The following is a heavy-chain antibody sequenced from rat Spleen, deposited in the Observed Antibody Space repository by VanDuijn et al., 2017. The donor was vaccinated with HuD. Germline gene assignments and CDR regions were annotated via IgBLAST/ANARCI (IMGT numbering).Heavy chain of an antibody. V-gene: IGHV5-31*01. CDR2: ITNTGANI. CDR3: ARQEDYGGYSRDYFGY. D-gene: IGHD1-11*01. Sequence: EVQLVESGGGLVQPGRSLKLSCVASGFTFNKYWMNWIRQAPGKGLEWVASITNTGANIYYPDSVKCRFTISRDNAKSTLYLQMNSLSSEDTATYFCARQEDYGGYSRDYFGYWGQGVMVTVSS. CDR1: GFTFNKYW. J-gene: IGHJ2*01.